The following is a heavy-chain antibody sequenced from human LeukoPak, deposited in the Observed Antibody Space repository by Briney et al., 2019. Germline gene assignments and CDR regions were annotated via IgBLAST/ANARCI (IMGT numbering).Heavy chain of an antibody. CDR2: IYHNGAT. Sequence: PSETLSLTCTVSGDSISPYCWSWIRQPPGKGLEWIGYIYHNGATYYNPSLKSRVTMSLDGSKNQFSLRLNSVTAADTAVYYCARGRGWNWFDPWGQGTLVTVSS. CDR1: GDSISPYC. D-gene: IGHD3-10*01. CDR3: ARGRGWNWFDP. J-gene: IGHJ5*02. V-gene: IGHV4-59*04.